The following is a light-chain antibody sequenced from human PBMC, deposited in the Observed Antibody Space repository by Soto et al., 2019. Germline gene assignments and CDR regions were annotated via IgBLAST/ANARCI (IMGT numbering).Light chain of an antibody. CDR2: KSN. CDR1: ASNIGSNT. V-gene: IGLV1-44*01. Sequence: QSVLTQQPSPLGTPGQRATTLCLEAASNIGSNTVNWYQQLPGTAPKLLIYKSNQRPSGVPDRFSGSKSGTSASLAISGLQSEDEADYYCAAWDDRLNGRVFGGGTKLTVL. J-gene: IGLJ3*02. CDR3: AAWDDRLNGRV.